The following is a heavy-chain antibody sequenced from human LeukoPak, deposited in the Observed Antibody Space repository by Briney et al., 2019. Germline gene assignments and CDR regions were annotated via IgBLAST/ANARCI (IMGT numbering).Heavy chain of an antibody. Sequence: GGSLRLSCAASGFTFSNYWMHWVRQAPGKGLVWVSRIKSDGSTNYADSVKGRFTISRDNAKNTLSLQMNSLRPEDTGVYYCAGAPSEIGGYYPEYFRHWGQGTLVTVSS. CDR3: AGAPSEIGGYYPEYFRH. CDR2: IKSDGST. V-gene: IGHV3-74*01. J-gene: IGHJ1*01. D-gene: IGHD3-22*01. CDR1: GFTFSNYW.